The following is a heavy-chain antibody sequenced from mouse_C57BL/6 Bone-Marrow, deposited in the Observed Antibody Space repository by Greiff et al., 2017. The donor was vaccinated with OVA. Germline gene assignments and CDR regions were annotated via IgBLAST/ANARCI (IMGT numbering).Heavy chain of an antibody. V-gene: IGHV1-64*01. CDR3: ARHHCGSREAYFDY. CDR1: GYTFTSYW. Sequence: QVQLKQPGAELVKPGASVKLSCKASGYTFTSYWMHWVKQRPGQGLEWIGMIHPNSGSTNYNEKFKSKATLTVDKSSSTAYMQLSSLTSEDSAVYYCARHHCGSREAYFDYWGQGTTLTVSS. CDR2: IHPNSGST. J-gene: IGHJ2*01. D-gene: IGHD1-1*01.